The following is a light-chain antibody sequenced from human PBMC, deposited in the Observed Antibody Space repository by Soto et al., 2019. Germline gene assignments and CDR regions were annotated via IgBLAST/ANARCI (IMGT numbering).Light chain of an antibody. J-gene: IGKJ1*01. CDR2: SAS. Sequence: DIQMTQSPSSLSASVGDRVTITCRASQSIASRLNWYQQKPGSAPKLLIYSASTLESGVPSRFSGSGSGTDFTLTVSSLQVEDFATYYCQQTDTIPRTFGQGTKVDIK. V-gene: IGKV1-39*01. CDR3: QQTDTIPRT. CDR1: QSIASR.